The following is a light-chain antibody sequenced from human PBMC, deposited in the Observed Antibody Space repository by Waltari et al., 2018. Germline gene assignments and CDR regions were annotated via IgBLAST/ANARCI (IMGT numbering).Light chain of an antibody. Sequence: QPALTQPRPVSGSPGPSVTIPCTRTSSHAGGSTYGSWYQHHPGTAPKLILYDVTKRPSGVPDRFSASKSDNTASLTISGLQAEDEADYYCCSYAGSITFWVFGGGTKLTVL. CDR2: DVT. V-gene: IGLV2-11*01. CDR3: CSYAGSITFWV. CDR1: SSHAGGSTY. J-gene: IGLJ3*02.